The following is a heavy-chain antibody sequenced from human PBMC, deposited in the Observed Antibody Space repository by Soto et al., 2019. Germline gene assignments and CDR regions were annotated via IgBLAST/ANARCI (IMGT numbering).Heavy chain of an antibody. D-gene: IGHD3-3*01. J-gene: IGHJ4*02. CDR3: AKDLPVFGVVITLVNIDD. CDR1: GFTFSSYA. CDR2: ISGSGGST. Sequence: GGSLRLSCAASGFTFSSYAMSWVRQAPGKGLEWVSAISGSGGSTYYADSVKGRFTISRDNSKNTLYLQMNSLRAEDTAVYYCAKDLPVFGVVITLVNIDDWGQGTLVTVSS. V-gene: IGHV3-23*01.